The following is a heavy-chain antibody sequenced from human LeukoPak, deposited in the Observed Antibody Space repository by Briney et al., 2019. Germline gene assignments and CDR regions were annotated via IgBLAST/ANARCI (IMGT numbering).Heavy chain of an antibody. J-gene: IGHJ6*03. Sequence: GGSLRLSCAASGFTFSTYSMNWVRQAPGKGLEWISHISSSSSTIYYAESVKGRFSISRDNARKSLYLQMNSLRAEDTAVYYCARDAQPNRNIYYYYMDVWGKGTTVTVSS. D-gene: IGHD2/OR15-2a*01. V-gene: IGHV3-48*01. CDR1: GFTFSTYS. CDR3: ARDAQPNRNIYYYYMDV. CDR2: ISSSSSTI.